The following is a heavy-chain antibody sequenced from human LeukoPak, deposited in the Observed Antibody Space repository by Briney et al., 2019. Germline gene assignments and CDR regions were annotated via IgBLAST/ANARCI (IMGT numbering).Heavy chain of an antibody. Sequence: ASVKVSCKASGYTFTGYYMHWGRQPPGQGLDWMGRINPNSGGTNYAQKFQGRVTMTRDTSISTAYMELSRLRSDDTAVYYCAREVDGYTEMGDDYWGQGTLVTVSS. J-gene: IGHJ4*02. CDR2: INPNSGGT. D-gene: IGHD5-24*01. V-gene: IGHV1-2*06. CDR1: GYTFTGYY. CDR3: AREVDGYTEMGDDY.